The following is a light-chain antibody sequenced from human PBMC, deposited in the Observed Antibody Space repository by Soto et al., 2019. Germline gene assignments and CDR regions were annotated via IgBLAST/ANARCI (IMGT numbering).Light chain of an antibody. V-gene: IGKV3-15*01. CDR3: QQYNNLYT. CDR1: QSVSSN. CDR2: GAS. Sequence: EIVMTQSPANLSVSPGERATLSCRASQSVSSNLAWYQQKPGQAPRLLIYGASTRATGIPARFSGSGSGTEFTLTISSLQSEDFAVYYCQQYNNLYTFGQGTKLEIK. J-gene: IGKJ2*01.